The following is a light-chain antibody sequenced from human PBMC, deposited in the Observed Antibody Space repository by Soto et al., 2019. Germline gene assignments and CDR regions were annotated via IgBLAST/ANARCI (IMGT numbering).Light chain of an antibody. J-gene: IGLJ2*01. V-gene: IGLV2-14*01. CDR2: EVS. CDR3: SSYAGSNNVV. CDR1: SSDVGGYNY. Sequence: QSALTQPASVSGSPGQSITISCTGTSSDVGGYNYVSWYQQHPGKAPKLMIYEVSDRPSGVSSRFSGSKSGNTASLTISGLQAEDEADYYCSSYAGSNNVVFGGGTKLTVL.